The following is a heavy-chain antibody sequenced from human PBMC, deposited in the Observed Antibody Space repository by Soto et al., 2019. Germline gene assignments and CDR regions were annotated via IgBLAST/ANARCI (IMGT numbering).Heavy chain of an antibody. D-gene: IGHD3-16*01. V-gene: IGHV3-74*01. CDR2: IIGDGSDT. CDR1: GLSFSNYW. Sequence: EVQLVESGGGLVQPGGSLRLSCEASGLSFSNYWMHWVRQAPGKGLVWVSRIIGDGSDTRYADSVKGRFTVSRDNAKNPVVLEINSLGADDLAVYYCSGRRWGWQVDYWGQGTLVTVSS. J-gene: IGHJ4*02. CDR3: SGRRWGWQVDY.